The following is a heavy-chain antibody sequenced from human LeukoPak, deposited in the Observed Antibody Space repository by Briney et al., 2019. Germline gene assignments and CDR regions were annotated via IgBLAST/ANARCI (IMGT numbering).Heavy chain of an antibody. V-gene: IGHV4-34*01. D-gene: IGHD3-22*01. Sequence: SETLSLTCAVYGGSFSGYYWSWIRQPPGKGLEWIGEINHSGSTNYNPSLKSRVTISVDTSKNQFSLKLSSVTAADTAVYYCAIGGHDSSRKNWFDPWGQGTLVTVSS. CDR3: AIGGHDSSRKNWFDP. CDR1: GGSFSGYY. J-gene: IGHJ5*02. CDR2: INHSGST.